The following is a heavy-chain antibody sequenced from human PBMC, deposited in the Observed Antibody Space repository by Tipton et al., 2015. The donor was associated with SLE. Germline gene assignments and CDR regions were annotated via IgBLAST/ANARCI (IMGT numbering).Heavy chain of an antibody. CDR1: GYTFTSYG. Sequence: QLVQSGAEVKKPGASVKVSCKASGYTFTSYGISWVRQAPGQGLEWMGWINPNSGGTNYAQKFQGRVTMTRDTSISTACMELSRLRSDDTAVYYCAREVLGYCSSTSCNGYFQHWGQGTLVTVSS. CDR3: AREVLGYCSSTSCNGYFQH. D-gene: IGHD2-2*01. V-gene: IGHV1-2*02. CDR2: INPNSGGT. J-gene: IGHJ1*01.